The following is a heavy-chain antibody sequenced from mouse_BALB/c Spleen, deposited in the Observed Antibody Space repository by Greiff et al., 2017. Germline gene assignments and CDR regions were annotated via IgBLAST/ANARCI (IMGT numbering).Heavy chain of an antibody. CDR1: GYTFTSYV. CDR2: IKPYNDGT. J-gene: IGHJ3*01. CDR3: AREDYGSSTGY. Sequence: HVQQSGPAMVKPGASVKMSCKASGYTFTSYVMHWVKQKPGQGLEWIGYIKPYNDGTKYNEKFKGKATLTSDKSSSTAYMELSSLTSEDSAVYYCAREDYGSSTGYWGQGTLVTVSA. V-gene: IGHV1-14*01. D-gene: IGHD1-1*01.